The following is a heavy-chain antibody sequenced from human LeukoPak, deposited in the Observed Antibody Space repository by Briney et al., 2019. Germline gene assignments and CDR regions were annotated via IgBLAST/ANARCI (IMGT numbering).Heavy chain of an antibody. CDR2: ISTSGSII. CDR3: AKVRVVFNWNYAYYFDY. CDR1: GFTFSDYE. D-gene: IGHD1-7*01. J-gene: IGHJ4*02. V-gene: IGHV3-48*03. Sequence: QPGGSLRLSCAASGFTFSDYEMNWVRQAPGKGLEGILHISTSGSIIHYADSVKGRFTISRDNAKNSLYLQMNSLRAEDTAVYYCAKVRVVFNWNYAYYFDYWGQGTLVTVSS.